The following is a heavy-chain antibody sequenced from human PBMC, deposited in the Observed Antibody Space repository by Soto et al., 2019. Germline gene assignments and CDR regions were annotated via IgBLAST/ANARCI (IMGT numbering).Heavy chain of an antibody. Sequence: LRLSCAASGFTFSDYYMSWIRQAPGNGLEWVSYISSSSSYTNYADSVKGRFTISRDNAKNSLYLQMNSLRAEDTAVYYCARDIAAAGYYYYYGMDVWGQGTTVTVSS. CDR1: GFTFSDYY. CDR2: ISSSSSYT. J-gene: IGHJ6*02. D-gene: IGHD6-13*01. CDR3: ARDIAAAGYYYYYGMDV. V-gene: IGHV3-11*06.